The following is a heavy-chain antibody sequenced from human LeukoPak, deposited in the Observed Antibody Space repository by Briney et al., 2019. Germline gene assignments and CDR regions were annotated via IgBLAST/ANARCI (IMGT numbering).Heavy chain of an antibody. J-gene: IGHJ5*02. Sequence: PSETLSLTCAVYGGSFSGYYWSWIRQPPGKGLEWIGEINHSGSTNYNPSLKSRVTISVDTSKNQFSLKLSSVTAADTAVYYCARGRGSSWYEGSWFDPRGQGTLVTVSS. V-gene: IGHV4-34*01. CDR3: ARGRGSSWYEGSWFDP. CDR2: INHSGST. D-gene: IGHD6-13*01. CDR1: GGSFSGYY.